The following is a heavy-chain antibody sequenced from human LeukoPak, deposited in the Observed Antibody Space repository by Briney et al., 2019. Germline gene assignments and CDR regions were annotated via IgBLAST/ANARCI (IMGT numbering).Heavy chain of an antibody. V-gene: IGHV4-4*07. CDR3: ARAIGVYAFDV. CDR2: LNNGGDT. CDR1: GGPISSYY. Sequence: PSETLSLTCTVSGGPISSYYWSWIRQPAGKGLEWIGRLNNGGDTNYSPSLRSRVTISVDTSKNHFSLILSSVTVADTAIYYCARAIGVYAFDVWGQGTMVTVSS. J-gene: IGHJ3*01. D-gene: IGHD2-2*02.